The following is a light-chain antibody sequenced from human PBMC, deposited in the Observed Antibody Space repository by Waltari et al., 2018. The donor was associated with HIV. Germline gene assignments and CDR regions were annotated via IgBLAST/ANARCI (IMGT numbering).Light chain of an antibody. CDR2: EVT. CDR3: VSYAGSNTVI. V-gene: IGLV2-8*01. Sequence: QSALTQPPSASGSPGQSVTISCTGTSSDIGGSNFVSWYQQPPGKAPKLIIYEVTKRPPGLPNRFSGSKSGNTASLTVSGLQAEDEADYYCVSYAGSNTVIFGGGTKLTVL. CDR1: SSDIGGSNF. J-gene: IGLJ2*01.